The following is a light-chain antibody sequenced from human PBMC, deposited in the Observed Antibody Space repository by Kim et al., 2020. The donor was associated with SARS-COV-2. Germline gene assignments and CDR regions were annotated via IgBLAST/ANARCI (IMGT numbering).Light chain of an antibody. CDR1: SLRSYY. V-gene: IGLV3-19*01. CDR3: QSRDSGGKVI. CDR2: GRN. Sequence: VALGQTVRLTCQGDSLRSYYATWYQQKPRQAPVLVIYGRNNRPSGIPDRFSGSTSGNTASLTISGAQAEDEADFYCQSRDSGGKVIFGGGTQLTVL. J-gene: IGLJ2*01.